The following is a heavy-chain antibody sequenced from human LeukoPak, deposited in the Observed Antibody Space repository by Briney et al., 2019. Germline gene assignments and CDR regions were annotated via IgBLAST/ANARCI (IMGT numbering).Heavy chain of an antibody. CDR1: GGSISSGDYY. Sequence: PSETLSLTCTVSGGSISSGDYYWSWIRQPPGKGLEWIGYIYYSGSTYYNPSLKSRVTISVDTSKNQFSLKLSSVTAADTAVYYCARGEERLNRYYYYYYMDVWGKGTTVTVSS. D-gene: IGHD5-24*01. V-gene: IGHV4-30-4*08. CDR3: ARGEERLNRYYYYYYMDV. CDR2: IYYSGST. J-gene: IGHJ6*03.